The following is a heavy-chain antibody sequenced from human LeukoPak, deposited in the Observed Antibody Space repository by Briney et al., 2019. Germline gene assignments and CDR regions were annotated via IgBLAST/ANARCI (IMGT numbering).Heavy chain of an antibody. CDR3: TRGGWFIVDY. V-gene: IGHV3-74*01. CDR1: GFALGRYA. Sequence: PGGSLRLSCVASGFALGRYAMTWVRQAPGKGLVWVSRINSDGSSTSYADSVKGRFTISRDNAKNTLYLQMNSLRAEDTAVYYCTRGGWFIVDYWGQGTLVTVSS. CDR2: INSDGSST. D-gene: IGHD3-10*01. J-gene: IGHJ4*02.